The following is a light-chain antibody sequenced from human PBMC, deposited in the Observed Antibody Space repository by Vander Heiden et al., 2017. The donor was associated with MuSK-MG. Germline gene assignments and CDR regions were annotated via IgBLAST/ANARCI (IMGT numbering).Light chain of an antibody. CDR1: VLGRKY. V-gene: IGLV3-27*01. CDR3: YCATDNYLGL. CDR2: KDS. Sequence: SSVSVSPGQTARITCSGDVLGRKYARWFQQKPGQAPLLLIYKDSERPSGIPERFSGSSSGTTITLTISGAQVEDEAEYYCYCATDNYLGLFGGGTKLTVL. J-gene: IGLJ2*01.